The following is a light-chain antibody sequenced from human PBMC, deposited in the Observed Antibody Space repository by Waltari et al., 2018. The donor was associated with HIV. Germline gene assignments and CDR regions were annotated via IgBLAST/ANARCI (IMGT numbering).Light chain of an antibody. Sequence: QSALTQPRSVSGSPGQSVTISCTGTSSHVGGYNSLSWYQQHPWKAPKLLIYEDSKCPAGVPDRFSGSKSGNTASLTISGLRADDEADYYCCSYGGTYNVFGTGTKVTIL. V-gene: IGLV2-11*01. CDR2: EDS. CDR3: CSYGGTYNV. J-gene: IGLJ1*01. CDR1: SSHVGGYNS.